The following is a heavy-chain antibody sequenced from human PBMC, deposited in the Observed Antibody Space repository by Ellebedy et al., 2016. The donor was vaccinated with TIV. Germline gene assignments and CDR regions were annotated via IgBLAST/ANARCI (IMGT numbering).Heavy chain of an antibody. CDR3: ARQHRGYFDY. Sequence: GESLKISCAASGFTFSDYYMSWIRQAPGKGLEWVSYISSSSSYTNYADSVKGRFTISRDNAKNSLYLQMNSLRAEDTAVYYCARQHRGYFDYWGQGTLVTVSS. CDR1: GFTFSDYY. D-gene: IGHD3-10*01. CDR2: ISSSSSYT. J-gene: IGHJ4*02. V-gene: IGHV3-11*06.